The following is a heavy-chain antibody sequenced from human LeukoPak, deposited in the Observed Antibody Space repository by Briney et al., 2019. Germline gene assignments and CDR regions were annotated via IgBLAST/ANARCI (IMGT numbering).Heavy chain of an antibody. V-gene: IGHV3-33*01. CDR1: GYTFTGYY. D-gene: IGHD2-15*01. J-gene: IGHJ4*02. Sequence: SCKASGYTFTGYYMHWVRQAPGKGLEWVAVIWYDGSNKYYADSVKGRFTISRDNSKNTLYLQMNSLRAEDTAVYYCAREVGSEHYFDYWGQGTLVTVSS. CDR3: AREVGSEHYFDY. CDR2: IWYDGSNK.